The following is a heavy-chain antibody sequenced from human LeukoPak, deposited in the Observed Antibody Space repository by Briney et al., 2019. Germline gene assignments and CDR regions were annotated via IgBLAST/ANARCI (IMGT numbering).Heavy chain of an antibody. CDR2: LSYDGSDK. V-gene: IGHV3-30*18. J-gene: IGHJ4*02. Sequence: PGGSLRLSCAASGFTFSSYDIHWVRQAPGKGLEWVAVLSYDGSDKYYADSVKGRFTISRDNSKNTLYLQMNSLRAEDTAVYYCAKLAGDILTGYSNVDDYWGQGTLVTVSS. CDR3: AKLAGDILTGYSNVDDY. CDR1: GFTFSSYD. D-gene: IGHD3-9*01.